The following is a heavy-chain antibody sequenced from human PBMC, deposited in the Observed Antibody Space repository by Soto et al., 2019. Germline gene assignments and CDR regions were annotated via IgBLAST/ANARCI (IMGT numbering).Heavy chain of an antibody. CDR1: GFTFSNSA. V-gene: IGHV3-30-3*01. CDR2: ISYAGTNE. CDR3: ARDDGGTAIDYYFGMDV. Sequence: GGSLRLSCAASGFTFSNSAMHRVRQAPGKGLEWVAVISYAGTNEFYADSVKGRFTISRDNSKNTLYLQMSSLRTEDSAVYFCARDDGGTAIDYYFGMDVWGQGSTVTVSS. J-gene: IGHJ6*02. D-gene: IGHD1-7*01.